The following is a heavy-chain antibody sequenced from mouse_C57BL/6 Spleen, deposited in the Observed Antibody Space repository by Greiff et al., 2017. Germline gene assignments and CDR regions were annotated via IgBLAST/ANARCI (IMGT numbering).Heavy chain of an antibody. J-gene: IGHJ2*01. V-gene: IGHV1-59*01. CDR3: ARSQGYDYDGGDY. Sequence: VQLQQPGAELVRPGTSVKLSCKASGYTFTSYWMHWVKQRPGQGLEWIGVIDPSDSYTNYNQKFKGKATLTVDTSSSTAYMQLSSLTSEDSAVYYCARSQGYDYDGGDYWGQGTTLTVSS. D-gene: IGHD2-4*01. CDR1: GYTFTSYW. CDR2: IDPSDSYT.